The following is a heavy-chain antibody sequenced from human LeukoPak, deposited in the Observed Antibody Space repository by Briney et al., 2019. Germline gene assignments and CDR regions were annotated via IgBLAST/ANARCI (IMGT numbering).Heavy chain of an antibody. J-gene: IGHJ4*02. CDR1: GYTFTGYY. CDR3: ARDESVVPAAESEGFDY. V-gene: IGHV1-2*02. CDR2: INPNSGGT. Sequence: ASVKVSCKASGYTFTGYYMHWVRQAPGQGLEWMGWINPNSGGTNYAQKFQGRATMTRDTSISTAYMELSRLRSDDMAVYYCARDESVVPAAESEGFDYWGQGTLVTVSS. D-gene: IGHD2-2*01.